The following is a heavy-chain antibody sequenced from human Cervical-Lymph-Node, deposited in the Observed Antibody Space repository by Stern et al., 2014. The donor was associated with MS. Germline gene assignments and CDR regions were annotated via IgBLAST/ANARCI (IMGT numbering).Heavy chain of an antibody. CDR1: GYTFTSYG. D-gene: IGHD2-15*01. CDR3: ARGLLGSENAFDI. J-gene: IGHJ3*02. CDR2: ISAYNGNT. V-gene: IGHV1-18*01. Sequence: QLVKSGAEGKKPGASVKVSCQASGYTFTSYGISWVRQAPGQALQWIGWISAYNGNTNYAQKLQGRVTMTTDTSTSTAYMELRSLRSDDTAVYYCARGLLGSENAFDIWGQGTMVTVSS.